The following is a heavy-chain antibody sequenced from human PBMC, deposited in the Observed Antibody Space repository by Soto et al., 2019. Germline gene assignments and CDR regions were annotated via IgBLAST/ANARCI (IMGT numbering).Heavy chain of an antibody. CDR1: GGSISSYY. Sequence: SETLSLTCTVSGGSISSYYWSWIRQPPGKGLEWIGYIYYSGSTNYNPSLKSRVTISVDTSKNQFSLKLSSVTAADTAVYYCARNLAVAGTDWFDPWGQGTLVTVSS. CDR3: ARNLAVAGTDWFDP. V-gene: IGHV4-59*01. D-gene: IGHD6-19*01. CDR2: IYYSGST. J-gene: IGHJ5*02.